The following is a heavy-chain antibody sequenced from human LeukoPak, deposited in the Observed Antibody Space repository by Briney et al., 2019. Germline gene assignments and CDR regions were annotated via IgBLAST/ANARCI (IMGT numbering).Heavy chain of an antibody. V-gene: IGHV3-7*01. CDR1: GFTFSSYW. CDR3: ARDLRKVEATKDY. J-gene: IGHJ4*02. CDR2: IKQDGSEK. D-gene: IGHD1-1*01. Sequence: LGGSLRLSCAASGFTFSSYWMSWVRQAPGKGLEWVANIKQDGSEKFYVDSVKGRFTISRDNAKNSVYLQLNSLRAEDTAVYYCARDLRKVEATKDYWGQGTLVTVSS.